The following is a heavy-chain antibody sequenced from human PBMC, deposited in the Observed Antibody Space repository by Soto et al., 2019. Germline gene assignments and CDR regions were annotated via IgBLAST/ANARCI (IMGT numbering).Heavy chain of an antibody. D-gene: IGHD2-15*01. CDR2: VSGDGSST. V-gene: IGHV3-74*01. J-gene: IGHJ4*02. CDR1: GFTFSSSW. Sequence: LRLSCAASGFTFSSSWMHWVRQAPGKGLVWVSRVSGDGSSTNYADSVKGRFTISRDNAKNTLYLQMNSLRAEDTAVYYCARDQYCSGGSCYKGFFDYCGEGPLVTAPQ. CDR3: ARDQYCSGGSCYKGFFDY.